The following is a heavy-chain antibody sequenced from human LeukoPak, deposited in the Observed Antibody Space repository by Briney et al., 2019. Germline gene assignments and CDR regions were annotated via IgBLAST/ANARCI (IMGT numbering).Heavy chain of an antibody. D-gene: IGHD3-22*01. V-gene: IGHV3-23*01. CDR2: ISGGGGTT. J-gene: IGHJ3*02. Sequence: PGGSLRLSCAASGFTFSTYAMTWVRQAPGKGLEWVSGISGGGGTTYYAESVKGRFTMSTDSSKNTLYLQMNSLRAEDTAVYYCAKDPGYYDRSGYWCIWGQGTMVTVSS. CDR3: AKDPGYYDRSGYWCI. CDR1: GFTFSTYA.